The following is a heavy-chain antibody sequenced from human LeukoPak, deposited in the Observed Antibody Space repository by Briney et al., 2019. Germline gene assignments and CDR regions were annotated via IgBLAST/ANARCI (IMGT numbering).Heavy chain of an antibody. J-gene: IGHJ4*02. V-gene: IGHV3-53*01. Sequence: GGSLRLSCAASGFIVSNNYMSWVRQAPGKGLEWVSIIYADGSAYYADSVKGRFTISRDSSQNTLYLQMNSLRGEDTAVYYCTRDHITSWQIDFWGQGTMVTVSS. D-gene: IGHD2-2*01. CDR3: TRDHITSWQIDF. CDR1: GFIVSNNY. CDR2: IYADGSA.